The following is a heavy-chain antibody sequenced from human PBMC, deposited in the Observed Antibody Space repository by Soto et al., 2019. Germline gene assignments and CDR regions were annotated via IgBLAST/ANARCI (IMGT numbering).Heavy chain of an antibody. CDR2: IWYDGSSK. CDR3: ARDDFPYSSGWSYYYGMDV. V-gene: IGHV3-33*01. CDR1: GFTFSSYG. Sequence: QVQLVESGGGVVQPGRSLRLSCAASGFTFSSYGMHWVRQAPGKGLEWVAVIWYDGSSKYYADSVKGRFTISRDNSKNTLYLQMNSLRAEDTAVYYCARDDFPYSSGWSYYYGMDVWGQGTTVTVSS. J-gene: IGHJ6*02. D-gene: IGHD6-19*01.